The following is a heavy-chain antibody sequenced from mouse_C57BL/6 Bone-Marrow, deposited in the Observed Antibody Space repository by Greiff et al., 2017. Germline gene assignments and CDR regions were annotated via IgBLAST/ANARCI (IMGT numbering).Heavy chain of an antibody. Sequence: EVKLVESGPELVKPGASVKISCKASGYSFTGYYMNWVKQSPEKSLEWIGEINPSTGGTTYNQKFKAKATLTVDKSSSTAYMQLKSLTSEDSAVYYCARAYYSNYGFYAMDDWGQGTSVTVSS. J-gene: IGHJ4*01. V-gene: IGHV1-42*01. CDR2: INPSTGGT. D-gene: IGHD2-5*01. CDR3: ARAYYSNYGFYAMDD. CDR1: GYSFTGYY.